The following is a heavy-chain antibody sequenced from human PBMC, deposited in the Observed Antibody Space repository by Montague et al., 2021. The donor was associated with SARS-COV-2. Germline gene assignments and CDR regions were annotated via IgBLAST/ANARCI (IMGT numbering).Heavy chain of an antibody. CDR3: ARTRGRLQWPYYDYYGMDV. V-gene: IGHV4-39*07. CDR2: IYNTGST. J-gene: IGHJ6*02. Sequence: SETLSLTCTVSGGSISSSTYYWAWIRPPPGKGLEWIGSIYNTGSTFYSESLKSRLTISVDTSKNQFSLNLGSVTAADTAVYYCARTRGRLQWPYYDYYGMDVWGQGTTVTVSS. D-gene: IGHD2-15*01. CDR1: GGSISSSTYY.